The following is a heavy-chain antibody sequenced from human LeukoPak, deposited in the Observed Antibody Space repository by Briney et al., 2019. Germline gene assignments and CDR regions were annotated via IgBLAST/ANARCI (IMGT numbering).Heavy chain of an antibody. CDR2: IYPGDSDT. Sequence: LGESLKISCKGSGYSFTSYWIGWVRQMPGKGLEWMGIIYPGDSDTRYSPSFQGQVTISADKSISTAYLQWSSLKASDTAMYYCARLSVWFGELFHQPPTFDYWGQGTLVTVSS. CDR3: ARLSVWFGELFHQPPTFDY. D-gene: IGHD3-10*01. J-gene: IGHJ4*02. CDR1: GYSFTSYW. V-gene: IGHV5-51*01.